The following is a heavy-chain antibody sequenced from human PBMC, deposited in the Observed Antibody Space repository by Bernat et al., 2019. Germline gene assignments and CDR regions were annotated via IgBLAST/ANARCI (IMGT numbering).Heavy chain of an antibody. D-gene: IGHD3-10*01. J-gene: IGHJ4*02. CDR1: GFSFSSSW. CDR2: MNLDGSAT. CDR3: ARGSDLWFGIDC. V-gene: IGHV3-7*03. Sequence: EVQLVESGGGLVQPGGSLRLSCAASGFSFSSSWMSWVRQAPGTGLEWVANMNLDGSATHYADSVKGRFIISRDNAENSLYLQMNSLTAEDTAVYYCARGSDLWFGIDCWGQGAQVTVSS.